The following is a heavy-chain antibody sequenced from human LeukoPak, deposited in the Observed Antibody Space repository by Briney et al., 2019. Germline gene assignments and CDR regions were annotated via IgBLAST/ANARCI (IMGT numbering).Heavy chain of an antibody. CDR1: GFTFSSYA. CDR2: ISSSSTTI. J-gene: IGHJ4*02. V-gene: IGHV3-48*01. CDR3: ARDGDYDFWSGSTPIDY. Sequence: GGSLRLSCAASGFTFSSYAMSWVRQAPGKGLEWVSYISSSSTTIHYADSVKGRFTISRDNAKNSVYLQMNSLRAEDTAVYYCARDGDYDFWSGSTPIDYWGQGTLVTVSS. D-gene: IGHD3-3*01.